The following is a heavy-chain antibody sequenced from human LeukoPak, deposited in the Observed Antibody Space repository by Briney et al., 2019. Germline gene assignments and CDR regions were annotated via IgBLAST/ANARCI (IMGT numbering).Heavy chain of an antibody. J-gene: IGHJ3*02. Sequence: SETLSLTCTVSRGSTSTYYWSWIRQPAGKGLEWIGRIYPSGNTNFNPSLKSRVTISVATSKNQFSLKLSSVTAADTAVYYCARSGYSYGADAFDIWGQGTMVTVSS. CDR1: RGSTSTYY. V-gene: IGHV4-4*07. D-gene: IGHD5-18*01. CDR3: ARSGYSYGADAFDI. CDR2: IYPSGNT.